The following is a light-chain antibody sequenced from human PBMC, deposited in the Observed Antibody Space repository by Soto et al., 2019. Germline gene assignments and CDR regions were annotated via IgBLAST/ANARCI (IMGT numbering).Light chain of an antibody. CDR2: AAS. Sequence: DIQMTQSPSSLSASVGDVVTITCRASQSISSYLNWYQQKPGKAPKLLIYAASSLQSGVPSRFSGSGSGTDFTLTISSLQPEDFATYYCQQSYSTWTFGQGTKVDIK. CDR1: QSISSY. CDR3: QQSYSTWT. J-gene: IGKJ1*01. V-gene: IGKV1-39*01.